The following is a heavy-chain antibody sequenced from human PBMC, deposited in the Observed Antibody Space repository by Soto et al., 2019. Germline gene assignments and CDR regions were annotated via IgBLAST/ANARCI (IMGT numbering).Heavy chain of an antibody. J-gene: IGHJ6*02. CDR1: GFIFSTYS. V-gene: IGHV3-48*02. Sequence: GGSLRLSCAASGFIFSTYSMNWVRQAPGKGLEWVAYINDNSSTISYADSVKGRFTIFRDNAKNSLYLQMNSLRDEDTAVYYCARITIFGVNVHYYYYGMDVWGQGTTVTVSS. D-gene: IGHD3-3*01. CDR3: ARITIFGVNVHYYYYGMDV. CDR2: INDNSSTI.